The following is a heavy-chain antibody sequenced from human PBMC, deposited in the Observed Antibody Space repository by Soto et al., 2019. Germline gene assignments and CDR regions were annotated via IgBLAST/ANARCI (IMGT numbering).Heavy chain of an antibody. V-gene: IGHV3-23*01. CDR1: GFTFSSYA. CDR3: AKDVVAATLTTETIDY. J-gene: IGHJ4*02. Sequence: WGSLRLSCAASGFTFSSYAMSWVRQAPGKGLEWVSAISGSGGSTYYADSVKGRFTISRDNSKNTLYLQMNSLRAEDTAVYYCAKDVVAATLTTETIDYWGQGTLVTVSS. D-gene: IGHD2-15*01. CDR2: ISGSGGST.